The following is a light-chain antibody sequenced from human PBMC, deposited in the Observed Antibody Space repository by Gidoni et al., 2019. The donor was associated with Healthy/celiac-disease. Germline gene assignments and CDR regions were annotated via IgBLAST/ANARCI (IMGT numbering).Light chain of an antibody. Sequence: DIQLTQSPSFLSASVGDRVTITCRASQGISSYLAWYQQKPGKAPKLLIYAASTLQMGVPSRFSGSGSGKEFTLTISSLQPEDFATYYCQQLNSYPPTFGQGTKLEIK. CDR1: QGISSY. V-gene: IGKV1-9*01. CDR2: AAS. CDR3: QQLNSYPPT. J-gene: IGKJ2*01.